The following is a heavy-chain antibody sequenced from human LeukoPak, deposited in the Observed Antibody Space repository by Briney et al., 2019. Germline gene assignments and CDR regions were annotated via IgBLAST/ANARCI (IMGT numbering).Heavy chain of an antibody. D-gene: IGHD5-18*01. V-gene: IGHV3-33*01. Sequence: PGRSLRLSCAASGFTFSSYGMHWVRQARGKGLEWVAVIWYDGSNKYYADSVKGRFTISRDNSKNTLYLQMNSLRAEDTAVYYCAMWIQVWKFDYWGQGTLVTVSS. J-gene: IGHJ4*02. CDR1: GFTFSSYG. CDR3: AMWIQVWKFDY. CDR2: IWYDGSNK.